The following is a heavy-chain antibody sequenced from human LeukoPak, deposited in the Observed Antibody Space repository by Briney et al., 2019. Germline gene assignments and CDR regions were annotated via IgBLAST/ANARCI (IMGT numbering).Heavy chain of an antibody. V-gene: IGHV4-61*02. CDR1: GGSTNNESYY. J-gene: IGHJ3*02. CDR2: IHPTGNT. D-gene: IGHD6-6*01. CDR3: ASHYSRSGIDAFDI. Sequence: SETLSLTCTASGGSTNNESYYWSWIRQPAGKGLEWIGRIHPTGNTMCNPSLESRVTISIDTSKNQFSLKLSSVTAADTDVYYCASHYSRSGIDAFDIWGQGTVVTVSS.